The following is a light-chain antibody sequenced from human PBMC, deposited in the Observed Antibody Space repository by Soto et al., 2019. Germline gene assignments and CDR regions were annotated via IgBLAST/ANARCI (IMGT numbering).Light chain of an antibody. V-gene: IGKV1-5*01. CDR2: DAS. CDR3: QQYNRYAVT. CDR1: QSASTF. Sequence: DIQMTQSPSTLSASVGDIVTITFRASQSASTFLALYQQKPGQAPKLLIYDASTLQSGVPSRFSASGSGTEFALTISGLQPDDFAVYYCQQYNRYAVTFGQGTKVDIK. J-gene: IGKJ1*01.